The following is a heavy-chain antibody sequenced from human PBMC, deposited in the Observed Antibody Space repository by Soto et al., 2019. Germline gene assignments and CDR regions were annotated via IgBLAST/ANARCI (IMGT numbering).Heavy chain of an antibody. Sequence: SETLSLTCTVSGDSISTFYWGWMRQSPGKELEWIGYVYYTGSTNYNPSLKSRATISVDRSKSQFSLKLTSANAADTAVYYCARGRTVRNYADDSSDYFYFFDYWGQGTQVTVSS. V-gene: IGHV4-59*01. D-gene: IGHD3-22*01. J-gene: IGHJ4*02. CDR1: GDSISTFY. CDR3: ARGRTVRNYADDSSDYFYFFDY. CDR2: VYYTGST.